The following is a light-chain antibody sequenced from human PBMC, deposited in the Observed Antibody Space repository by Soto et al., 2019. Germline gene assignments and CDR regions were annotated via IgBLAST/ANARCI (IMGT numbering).Light chain of an antibody. Sequence: DIQMTQSPSSLSASVGDRVTITCRATQSISNHLNWYQQKPGKAPKLLIYAASTLQSGVPSRFGGGGSGTDFTLSISSLQPEDFAGYYCQQSYSTPHTVGQGTKLGIK. CDR3: QQSYSTPHT. J-gene: IGKJ2*01. CDR1: QSISNH. CDR2: AAS. V-gene: IGKV1-39*01.